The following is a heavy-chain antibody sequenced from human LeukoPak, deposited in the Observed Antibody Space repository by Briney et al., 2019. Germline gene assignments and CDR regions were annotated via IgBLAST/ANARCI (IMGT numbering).Heavy chain of an antibody. D-gene: IGHD1-20*01. V-gene: IGHV4-38-2*01. CDR3: ARHDIIGYFDY. CDR2: IYHSGST. CDR1: GYSISSGYY. Sequence: SETLSLTCAVSGYSISSGYYWGWIRQPPGKGLEWIGSIYHSGSTFYNPSLKTRVTISVDTSANQFSLKLNSVTAADTAVYYCARHDIIGYFDYWGQGTLATVSS. J-gene: IGHJ4*02.